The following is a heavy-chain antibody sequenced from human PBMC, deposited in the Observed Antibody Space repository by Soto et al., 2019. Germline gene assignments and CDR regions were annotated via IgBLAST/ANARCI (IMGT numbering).Heavy chain of an antibody. CDR3: ARHPRRYYWFSD. D-gene: IGHD1-20*01. Sequence: PGESLKISCKGSGYSFTSYWNGWVRQMPGKGLGWMGIIYPGDSDTRYSPTFKGKVTISADKSISTAYLQWSSLKASDTAMYYCARHPRRYYWFSDWGQGTLVTVSS. J-gene: IGHJ4*02. CDR2: IYPGDSDT. CDR1: GYSFTSYW. V-gene: IGHV5-51*01.